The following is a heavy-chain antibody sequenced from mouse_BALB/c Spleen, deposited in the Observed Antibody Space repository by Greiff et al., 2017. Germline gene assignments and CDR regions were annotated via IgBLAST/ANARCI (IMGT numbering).Heavy chain of an antibody. J-gene: IGHJ2*01. CDR3: ARDYGSTLDY. D-gene: IGHD1-1*01. Sequence: EVQLQESGGGLVQPGGSRKLSCAASGFTFSSFGMHWVRQAPEKGLEWVAYISSGSSTIYYADTVKGRFTISRDNPKNTLFLQMTSLRSEDTAMYYCARDYGSTLDYWGQGTTLTVSS. V-gene: IGHV5-17*02. CDR2: ISSGSSTI. CDR1: GFTFSSFG.